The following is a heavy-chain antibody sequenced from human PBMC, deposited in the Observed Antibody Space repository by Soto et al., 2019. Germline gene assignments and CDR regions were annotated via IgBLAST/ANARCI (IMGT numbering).Heavy chain of an antibody. CDR3: ANWNYPQSD. CDR1: GFTFNTYG. CDR2: ISNDGSNK. Sequence: QVPLVESGGGVVQPGKSLRLSCAASGFTFNTYGMHWVRQAPGKGPEWVAVISNDGSNKYYADSVKGRFTISRDNSKNTLYLQMNSLRAEDTAVYYCANWNYPQSDWGQGTLVTVSS. D-gene: IGHD1-7*01. V-gene: IGHV3-30*18. J-gene: IGHJ4*02.